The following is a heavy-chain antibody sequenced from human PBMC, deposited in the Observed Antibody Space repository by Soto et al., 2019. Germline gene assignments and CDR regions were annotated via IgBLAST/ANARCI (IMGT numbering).Heavy chain of an antibody. CDR1: FGSFSSGSYY. Sequence: ETLSLPCTVSFGSFSSGSYYWICIRQPPGKGLEWIGYIYNSGSTNYNPSLKSRVTISVDTSKNHFSLRMSSVTAADTAVYYCARESDSGSYYFDYWGRGTLVTVSS. V-gene: IGHV4-61*03. J-gene: IGHJ4*02. CDR2: IYNSGST. D-gene: IGHD3-10*01. CDR3: ARESDSGSYYFDY.